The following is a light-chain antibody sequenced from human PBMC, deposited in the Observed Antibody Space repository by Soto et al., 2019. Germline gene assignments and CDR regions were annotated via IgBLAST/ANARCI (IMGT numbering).Light chain of an antibody. CDR1: QSISTY. J-gene: IGKJ4*01. CDR2: DAS. Sequence: EVVLTQSPATLSLSPGERATLSCRASQSISTYLTWYQQKPGQAPRLLIYDASNRATGIPARFSGSGSGTDFTLTISSLEPEDFAVYYCQQRRNLLSFGGGTKMDIK. V-gene: IGKV3-11*01. CDR3: QQRRNLLS.